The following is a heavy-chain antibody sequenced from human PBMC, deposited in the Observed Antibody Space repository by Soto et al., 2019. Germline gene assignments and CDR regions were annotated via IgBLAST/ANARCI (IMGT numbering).Heavy chain of an antibody. J-gene: IGHJ4*02. CDR3: VRDFRGAVAGSEFDH. V-gene: IGHV3-74*01. CDR1: GFSFVSYW. CDR2: INGNADNS. Sequence: EVQLAESGGGLVLTGGSLRLSCAASGFSFVSYWMHWVRQVPGEGLAWVSRINGNADNSDYADSVKGGFTISRDNAMNRLYLQMDSLRADDTGVYYCVRDFRGAVAGSEFDHWGQGTLVTVSS. D-gene: IGHD6-19*01.